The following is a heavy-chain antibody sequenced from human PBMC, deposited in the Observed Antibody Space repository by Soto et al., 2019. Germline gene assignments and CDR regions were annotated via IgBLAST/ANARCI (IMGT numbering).Heavy chain of an antibody. D-gene: IGHD3-22*01. Sequence: ASVRYSCTASGSTFTCYGSSWLRQPRVQGIERMGWISAFSGDTNYAQKPQDRVTMTTDKSTSTAYKELRGLKSDGTAAYYSTTVPYYYDSSGYYVRDYWGQGTLVTVSS. CDR1: GSTFTCYG. CDR3: TTVPYYYDSSGYYVRDY. CDR2: ISAFSGDT. J-gene: IGHJ4*01. V-gene: IGHV1-18*01.